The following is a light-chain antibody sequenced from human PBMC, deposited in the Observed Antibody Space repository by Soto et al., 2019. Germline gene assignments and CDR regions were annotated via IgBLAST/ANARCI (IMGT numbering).Light chain of an antibody. CDR1: SSDIGAYNY. J-gene: IGLJ3*02. CDR2: EVS. V-gene: IGLV2-8*01. Sequence: QSVLTQPPSASGSPGQSVTLSCTGTSSDIGAYNYVSWYQPHPGKAPKLVIYEVSKRPSGVPDRFSGSQSGNTASLTVSGLQAEDEADYYCSSYAGSNNLVFGGGTKLTVL. CDR3: SSYAGSNNLV.